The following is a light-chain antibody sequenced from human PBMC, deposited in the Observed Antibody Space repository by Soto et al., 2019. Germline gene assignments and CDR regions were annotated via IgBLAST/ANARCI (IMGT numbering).Light chain of an antibody. Sequence: DIQMTQSPSSLSASVGDRVTITCRASQGISNYLVWYQQIPGKVPKLLISAASTLQSGVLSRFSGSGSATDFTITSSSLHPEDVANYYCQKYTTVPAFGGGTKVEIK. CDR3: QKYTTVPA. CDR1: QGISNY. CDR2: AAS. V-gene: IGKV1-27*01. J-gene: IGKJ4*02.